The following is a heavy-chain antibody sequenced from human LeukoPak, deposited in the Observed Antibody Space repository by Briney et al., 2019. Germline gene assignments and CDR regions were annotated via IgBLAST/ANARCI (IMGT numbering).Heavy chain of an antibody. CDR2: IQAGEGER. CDR3: ASTAELSYYDFWSGSVPLDY. V-gene: IGHV3-30*02. Sequence: GGSLRLSCAASGFVISSYGMDWVRQAPGKGLERVAFIQAGEGERYYADSVKGRFTISRDNAKNSLYLQMSSLRAEDTAVYYCASTAELSYYDFWSGSVPLDYWGQGTLVTVSS. CDR1: GFVISSYG. J-gene: IGHJ4*02. D-gene: IGHD3-3*01.